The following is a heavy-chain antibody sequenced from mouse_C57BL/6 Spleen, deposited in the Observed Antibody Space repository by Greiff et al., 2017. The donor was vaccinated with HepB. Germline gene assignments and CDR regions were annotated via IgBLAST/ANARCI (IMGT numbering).Heavy chain of an antibody. CDR2: IDPEDGET. V-gene: IGHV14-2*01. CDR1: GFNIKDYY. D-gene: IGHD1-1*01. Sequence: VQLQQSGAELVKPGASVKLSCTASGFNIKDYYMHWVKQRTEQGLEWIGRIDPEDGETKYAPKFQGKATIPADTSSNTAYLQLSSLTSEDTAVYYCARSGNYYGSSFREYYFDYWGQGTTLTVSS. J-gene: IGHJ2*01. CDR3: ARSGNYYGSSFREYYFDY.